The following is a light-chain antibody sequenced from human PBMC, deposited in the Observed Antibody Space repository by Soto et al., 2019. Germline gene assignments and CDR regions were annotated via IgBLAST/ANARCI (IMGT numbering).Light chain of an antibody. J-gene: IGKJ2*01. V-gene: IGKV3-15*01. CDR3: QQYNNWPPKYT. CDR2: GAS. CDR1: QSVSSN. Sequence: EIVMTQSPATLSVSPGERATLSCRASQSVSSNLAWYQQKPGQAPRLLIYGASTRATGIPARFSGSGSGTEFTLTISSXXXXXFAVYYCQQYNNWPPKYTFGQGT.